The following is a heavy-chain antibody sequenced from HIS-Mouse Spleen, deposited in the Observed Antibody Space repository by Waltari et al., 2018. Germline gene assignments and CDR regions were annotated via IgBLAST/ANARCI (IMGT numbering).Heavy chain of an antibody. CDR3: ASSEITIAAPSYYFDY. CDR2: IYHSGRT. J-gene: IGHJ4*02. D-gene: IGHD6-6*01. CDR1: GYSISSGYY. Sequence: QVQLQESGPGLVKPSETLSLTCTVSGYSISSGYYWGWIRQPPGKGLEWIGSIYHSGRTYYNPSLQSRVTISVDTSKNQFSLKLSSVTAADTAVYYCASSEITIAAPSYYFDYWGQGTLVTVSS. V-gene: IGHV4-38-2*02.